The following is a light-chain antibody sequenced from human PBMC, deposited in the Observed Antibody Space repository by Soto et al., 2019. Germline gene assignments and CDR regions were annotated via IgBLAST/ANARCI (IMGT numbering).Light chain of an antibody. CDR1: QSVSSSY. CDR3: QHFGGTTFT. Sequence: EIVLTQSPGTLSLSPGEGATPSCRASQSVSSSYIAWYQQRPGQTPSLLIYGASTRATGIPDRFSGSGSGTHFTLTISRLEPGDFAVYYCQHFGGTTFTFGQGTRLEIK. J-gene: IGKJ5*01. CDR2: GAS. V-gene: IGKV3-20*01.